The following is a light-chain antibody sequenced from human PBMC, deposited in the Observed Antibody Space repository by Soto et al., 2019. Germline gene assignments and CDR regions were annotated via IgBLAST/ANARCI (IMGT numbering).Light chain of an antibody. CDR3: QQYGGSPPYT. V-gene: IGKV3-20*01. CDR2: GAS. CDR1: QSISSTY. J-gene: IGKJ2*01. Sequence: EIVLTQSPGTLSLSPGERATLSCRASQSISSTYLAWYQQKPGQAPRLLIYGASSRATGIPDRFSGSGSGTDFPLTISRLELEDFAVYYCQQYGGSPPYTFGQGTKLEIK.